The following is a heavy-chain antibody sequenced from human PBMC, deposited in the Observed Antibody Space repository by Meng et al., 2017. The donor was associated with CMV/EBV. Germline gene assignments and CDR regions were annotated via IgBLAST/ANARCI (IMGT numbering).Heavy chain of an antibody. CDR1: GYTFTGYY. CDR3: AREGAEYSSSSEGDYYYGMDV. J-gene: IGHJ6*02. D-gene: IGHD6-6*01. Sequence: ASVKVSCKASGYTFTGYYMHWVRQAPGQGLEWMGWINPNSGGTNYAQKFQGRVTMTRDTSISTAYMVLSRLRSDDTAVYYCAREGAEYSSSSEGDYYYGMDVWGQGTTVTVSS. V-gene: IGHV1-2*02. CDR2: INPNSGGT.